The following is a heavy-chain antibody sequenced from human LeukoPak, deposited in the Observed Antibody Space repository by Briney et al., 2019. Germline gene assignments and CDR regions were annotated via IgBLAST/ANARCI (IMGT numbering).Heavy chain of an antibody. D-gene: IGHD3-10*01. V-gene: IGHV3-21*01. CDR2: ISSSSSYI. CDR3: ASRSYYYGSGSSAFDY. Sequence: GSLRLSCAASGFTFSSYSMNWVRQAPGKGLEWVSSISSSSSYIYYADSVKGRFTISRDNAKNSLYLQMNSLRAEDTAVYYCASRSYYYGSGSSAFDYWGQGTLVTVSS. J-gene: IGHJ4*02. CDR1: GFTFSSYS.